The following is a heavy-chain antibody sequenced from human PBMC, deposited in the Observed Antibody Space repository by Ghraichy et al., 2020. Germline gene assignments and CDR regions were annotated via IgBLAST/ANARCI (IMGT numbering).Heavy chain of an antibody. V-gene: IGHV3-33*01. D-gene: IGHD6-19*01. CDR3: ARDSRFKDSNSFAYNTGWYRGYYFDF. CDR1: GFTFSSYG. J-gene: IGHJ4*02. Sequence: GGSLRLSCAASGFTFSSYGMHWVRQAPGKGLEWVAVIWYDGANKYYADSVKGRFSISRDNSKSTLFLQMDSLRAEDTAVYYCARDSRFKDSNSFAYNTGWYRGYYFDFWGQGNLVPVSS. CDR2: IWYDGANK.